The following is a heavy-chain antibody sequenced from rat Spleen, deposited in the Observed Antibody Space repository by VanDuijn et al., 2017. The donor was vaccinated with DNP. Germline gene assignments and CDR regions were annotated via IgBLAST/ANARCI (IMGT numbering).Heavy chain of an antibody. J-gene: IGHJ3*01. Sequence: EVQLVESGGGLVQPGRSLKLSCAASGFTFSNYYMAWVRQAPTKGLEWVASISYDGSSTYYRDSVKGRFTISRDNAKSTLYLQMDSLRSEDTATYYCEMIGGARITMIAAFAYWGQGTLVTVSS. D-gene: IGHD1-12*01. CDR3: EMIGGARITMIAAFAY. CDR1: GFTFSNYY. V-gene: IGHV5S10*01. CDR2: ISYDGSST.